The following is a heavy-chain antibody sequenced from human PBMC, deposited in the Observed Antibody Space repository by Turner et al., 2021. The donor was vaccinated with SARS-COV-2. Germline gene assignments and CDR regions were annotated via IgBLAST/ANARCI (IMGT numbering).Heavy chain of an antibody. J-gene: IGHJ3*02. CDR2: MSSSISYI. CDR1: GFTFSSYG. D-gene: IGHD3-22*01. V-gene: IGHV3-21*06. Sequence: EAQLVESGGGLVKPGGSLRVSCAASGFTFSSYGMNWVRQAPGKGLEWGSSMSSSISYIYYADSLKGRFTISRNNAKNSVYLQMNSRRAEDTAVYYCAREKPGFDSSGYYPDAFDIWGLGTMVTVSS. CDR3: AREKPGFDSSGYYPDAFDI.